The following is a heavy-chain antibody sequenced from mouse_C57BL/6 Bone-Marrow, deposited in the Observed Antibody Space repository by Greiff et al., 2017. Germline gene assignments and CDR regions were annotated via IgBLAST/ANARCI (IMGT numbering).Heavy chain of an antibody. CDR2: IYPGSGST. D-gene: IGHD2-12*01. CDR1: GYTFTSYW. Sequence: VQLQQSGAELVKPGASVKMSCKASGYTFTSYWITWVKQRPGQGLEWIGDIYPGSGSTNYNEKFKSKATLTVDTSSSTAYMQLSSLTSEDAAVYYCARNHLPYDFDYWGQGTTLTVSS. V-gene: IGHV1-55*01. CDR3: ARNHLPYDFDY. J-gene: IGHJ2*01.